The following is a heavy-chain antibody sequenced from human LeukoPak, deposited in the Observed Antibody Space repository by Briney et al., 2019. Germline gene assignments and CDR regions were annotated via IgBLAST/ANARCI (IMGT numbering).Heavy chain of an antibody. Sequence: SETLSLTCTVSGGSISSSSYYWGWIRQPPGKGLEWIGSIYYSGSTYYNPSLKSRVTISVDTSKNQFSLKLSSVTAAGTAVYYCARCWSSSFYYFDYWGQGTLVTVSS. D-gene: IGHD6-13*01. CDR1: GGSISSSSYY. V-gene: IGHV4-39*01. J-gene: IGHJ4*02. CDR3: ARCWSSSFYYFDY. CDR2: IYYSGST.